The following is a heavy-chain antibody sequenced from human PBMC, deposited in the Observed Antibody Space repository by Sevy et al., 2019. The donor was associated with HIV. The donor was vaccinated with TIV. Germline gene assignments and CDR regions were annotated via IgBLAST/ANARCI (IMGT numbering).Heavy chain of an antibody. CDR2: ISYSGST. J-gene: IGHJ5*02. V-gene: IGHV4-31*03. CDR3: AREFAIPHYSWFYP. CDR1: GVSITSDNYY. D-gene: IGHD2-21*01. Sequence: SETLSLTCSVSGVSITSDNYYWSWIRQHPGKGLEWIGYISYSGSTYYNPSLKSRVTTSVDTSKNQISLKLSSMTAADTAVHYCAREFAIPHYSWFYPWGQGTLVNLSS.